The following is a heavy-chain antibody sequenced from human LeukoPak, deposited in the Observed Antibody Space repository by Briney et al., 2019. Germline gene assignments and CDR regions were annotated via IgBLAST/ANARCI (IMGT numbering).Heavy chain of an antibody. D-gene: IGHD2-15*01. CDR1: GYTFTDYY. CDR2: INPNSGDT. CDR3: ARSLGYCSGGTCYSLDAFDI. V-gene: IGHV1-2*02. J-gene: IGHJ3*02. Sequence: ASVSVSSTASGYTFTDYYMHWVRQAPGQGLEWMGWINPNSGDTNYAQTFQGRVTMTRDTTINTAYMELSRLRSDDTAVYFCARSLGYCSGGTCYSLDAFDIWGQGTMATVSS.